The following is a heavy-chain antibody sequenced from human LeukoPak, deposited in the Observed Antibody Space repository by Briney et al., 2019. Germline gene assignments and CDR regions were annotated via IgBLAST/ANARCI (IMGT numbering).Heavy chain of an antibody. J-gene: IGHJ4*02. CDR3: AWHFDF. Sequence: SETLSLSCTVSGDSISSDGSYWGWIRQPPGKGLEWIGTISYSGSTYYNPSFKSRVTISVDTSKNQFSLKLNSMTAADTAVYYCAWHFDFWGQGTLVTVSS. CDR2: ISYSGST. CDR1: GDSISSDGSY. V-gene: IGHV4-39*01.